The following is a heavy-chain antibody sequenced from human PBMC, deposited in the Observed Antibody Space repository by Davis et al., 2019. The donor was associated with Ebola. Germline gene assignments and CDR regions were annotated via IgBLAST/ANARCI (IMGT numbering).Heavy chain of an antibody. CDR1: GGSIRSSNW. CDR3: ARDRNYYDSSRLDY. J-gene: IGHJ4*02. Sequence: MPSETLSLTCAVSGGSIRSSNWWSWVRQPPGKGLEWIGEIYHSGSTNYNPSLKSRVTISVDKSKNQFSLKLSSVTAADTAVYYCARDRNYYDSSRLDYWGQGTLVTVSS. CDR2: IYHSGST. V-gene: IGHV4-4*02. D-gene: IGHD3-22*01.